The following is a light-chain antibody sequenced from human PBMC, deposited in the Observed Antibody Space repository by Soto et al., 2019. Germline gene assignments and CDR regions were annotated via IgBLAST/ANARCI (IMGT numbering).Light chain of an antibody. J-gene: IGKJ2*01. CDR1: QSVTNN. CDR3: HQYDNAPQT. Sequence: TVMTQSPATLSVSPGERATLSCRASQSVTNNLAWYQQKLGQAPRLLIYEASTRATGIPARFSGSGSGTEFTLTISSLQSEDFAVYYCHQYDNAPQTYGQGTKVDIK. V-gene: IGKV3-15*01. CDR2: EAS.